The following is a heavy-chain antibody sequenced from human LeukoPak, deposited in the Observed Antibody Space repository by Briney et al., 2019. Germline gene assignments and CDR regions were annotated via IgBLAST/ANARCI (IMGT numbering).Heavy chain of an antibody. CDR3: ARQGPYDFWSGPNWFDP. J-gene: IGHJ5*02. D-gene: IGHD3-3*01. Sequence: TTSETLSLTCTISGASISSSSYYWGWIRQPPGKGLEWIGSIYYSGSTYYNPSLKSRVTISVDTSKNQFSLKLSSVTAADTAVYYCARQGPYDFWSGPNWFDPWGQGTLVTVSS. V-gene: IGHV4-39*01. CDR2: IYYSGST. CDR1: GASISSSSYY.